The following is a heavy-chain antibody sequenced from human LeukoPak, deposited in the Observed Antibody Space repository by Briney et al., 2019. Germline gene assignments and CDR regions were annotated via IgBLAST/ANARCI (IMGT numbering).Heavy chain of an antibody. CDR2: ISGSGGST. J-gene: IGHJ4*02. Sequence: GGSLRPSCAASGFTFSSYAMSWVRQAPGKGLEWVSAISGSGGSTYYADSVKGRFTISRDNSKNTLYLQMSSLRVEDTAIYYCAKRLLGGSGDGYWGQGTLVTVSS. CDR1: GFTFSSYA. V-gene: IGHV3-23*01. CDR3: AKRLLGGSGDGY. D-gene: IGHD2/OR15-2a*01.